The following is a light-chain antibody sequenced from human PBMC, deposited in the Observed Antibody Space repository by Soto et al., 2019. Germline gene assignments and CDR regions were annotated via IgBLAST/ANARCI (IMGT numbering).Light chain of an antibody. CDR1: QTIDRW. Sequence: DIQMTQSPSNLSASVGDRVTITCRASQTIDRWLAWYQQKPGKAPNLLIYGASNLESGVPSRFSGSGSGTEFTLNISSLRPDDFATYFCQQYNSYPWTLGPGTKVEIK. CDR3: QQYNSYPWT. J-gene: IGKJ1*01. V-gene: IGKV1-5*03. CDR2: GAS.